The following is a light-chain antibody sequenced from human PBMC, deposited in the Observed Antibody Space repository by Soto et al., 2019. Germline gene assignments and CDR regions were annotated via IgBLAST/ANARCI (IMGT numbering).Light chain of an antibody. V-gene: IGLV2-23*01. Sequence: QSALTQPASVSGSPGQSITISCTGTSSDVGSYNLVSWYQQHPGKAPKLIIYEGSKRPSGVSNRFSGSKSGNTASLTISGLQAEDEADYYCCSYAVGSTLVFGGGTKVTVL. CDR3: CSYAVGSTLV. CDR1: SSDVGSYNL. CDR2: EGS. J-gene: IGLJ2*01.